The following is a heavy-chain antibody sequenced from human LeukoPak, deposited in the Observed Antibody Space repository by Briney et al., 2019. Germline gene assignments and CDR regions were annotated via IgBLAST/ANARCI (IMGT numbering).Heavy chain of an antibody. V-gene: IGHV3-21*01. CDR1: GFTISSYS. D-gene: IGHD1-14*01. Sequence: GGSLRLSCAASGFTISSYSVNWVRQASGKGLEWVSSISSSGSYIYYADSVKGRFTISRDNAKNSLYLQMNSLRAEDTAVYYCARDRTDYYYYMDVWGKGTTVTISS. J-gene: IGHJ6*03. CDR2: ISSSGSYI. CDR3: ARDRTDYYYYMDV.